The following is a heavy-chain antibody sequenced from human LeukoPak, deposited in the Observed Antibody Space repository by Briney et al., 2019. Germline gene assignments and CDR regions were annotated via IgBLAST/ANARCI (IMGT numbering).Heavy chain of an antibody. CDR3: ARIWFGLRRLYYFDY. J-gene: IGHJ4*02. V-gene: IGHV4-59*01. D-gene: IGHD3-10*01. CDR2: LFNNGST. CDR1: GGSISSYY. Sequence: SETLSLTCTVSGGSISSYYWGWIRQPPGKGLEWIGYLFNNGSTNYNPSLKSRVTLSVGTSKNQFSLKVTSVTAADTAVYFCARIWFGLRRLYYFDYWGQGTLITVSS.